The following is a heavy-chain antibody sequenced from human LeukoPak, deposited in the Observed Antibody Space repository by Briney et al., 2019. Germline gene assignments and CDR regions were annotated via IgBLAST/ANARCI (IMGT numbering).Heavy chain of an antibody. J-gene: IGHJ4*02. Sequence: ASVKVSCKASGYTFTSYGISWVRQAPGQGLEWMGWISAYNGNTNYAQKLQGIVTMTTDTSTSTAYMELRSLRSDDTAVYYCARGYVDTAMEYYFDYWGQGTLVTVSS. CDR2: ISAYNGNT. V-gene: IGHV1-18*04. CDR3: ARGYVDTAMEYYFDY. CDR1: GYTFTSYG. D-gene: IGHD5-18*01.